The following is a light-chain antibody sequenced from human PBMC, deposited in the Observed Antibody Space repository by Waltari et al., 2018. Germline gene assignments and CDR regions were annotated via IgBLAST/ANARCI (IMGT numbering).Light chain of an antibody. CDR2: AAS. CDR1: QSVSRT. CDR3: QHYVRLPAT. Sequence: EIVLTQSPGTLSLAPGERATLSCRASQSVSRTLAWYQQKPGQAPSLLIYAASTRATGIPDRFSGSRSGTDFSLTISRLEPEDFAVYYCQHYVRLPATFGQGTKVEIK. J-gene: IGKJ1*01. V-gene: IGKV3-20*01.